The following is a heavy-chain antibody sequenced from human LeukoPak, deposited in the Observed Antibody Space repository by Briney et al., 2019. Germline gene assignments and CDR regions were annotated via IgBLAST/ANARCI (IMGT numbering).Heavy chain of an antibody. V-gene: IGHV3-21*01. CDR2: ISSTSSYI. D-gene: IGHD6-13*01. CDR3: ARDIAAVGIDGFDI. CDR1: GSTFINYN. J-gene: IGHJ3*02. Sequence: PGGSLRLSCAASGSTFINYNMNWVRQAPGKGLEWVSFISSTSSYIYYADSVKGRFTISRENAKNSLYLQMNSLRAEDTAVYYCARDIAAVGIDGFDIWGQGTMVTVSS.